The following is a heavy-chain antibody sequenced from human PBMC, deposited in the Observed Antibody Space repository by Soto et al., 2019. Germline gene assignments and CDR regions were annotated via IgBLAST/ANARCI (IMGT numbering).Heavy chain of an antibody. Sequence: GGSLRLSCAASGFTFSSYWMSWVRQAPGKGLEWVANIKQDGSEKYYVDSVKGRFTISRDNAKNSLYLQMDSLRAEDTAVYYCAGHYGYSSGWVDYWGQGTLVTVSS. CDR3: AGHYGYSSGWVDY. CDR2: IKQDGSEK. J-gene: IGHJ4*02. CDR1: GFTFSSYW. V-gene: IGHV3-7*05. D-gene: IGHD6-19*01.